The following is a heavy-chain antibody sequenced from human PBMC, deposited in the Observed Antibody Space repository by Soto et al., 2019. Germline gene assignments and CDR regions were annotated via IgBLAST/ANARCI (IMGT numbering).Heavy chain of an antibody. J-gene: IGHJ5*02. Sequence: GGSLRLSCAVSGFTVSNNYMSWVRQAPGKGLEWVSAISGSGGSTYYADSVKGRFTISRDNSKNTLYLQMNSLRAEDTAVYYCAKDSSSWYPYWFDPWGQGTLVTVSS. CDR1: GFTVSNNY. D-gene: IGHD6-13*01. CDR3: AKDSSSWYPYWFDP. V-gene: IGHV3-23*01. CDR2: ISGSGGST.